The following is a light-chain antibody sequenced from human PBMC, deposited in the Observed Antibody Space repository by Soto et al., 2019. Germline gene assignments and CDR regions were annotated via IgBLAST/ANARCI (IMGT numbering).Light chain of an antibody. CDR1: QGVNRY. V-gene: IGKV3-11*01. CDR2: EAS. CDR3: QHRNNWPWT. J-gene: IGKJ1*01. Sequence: DIVLTQSPATLSLSPGERATLSCRASQGVNRYLAWYQQKPGQAPRLLIYEASNRATGIPARFSGSGSGTDFTLTIGSLEPEDFAVYYCQHRNNWPWTFGQGTKVDIK.